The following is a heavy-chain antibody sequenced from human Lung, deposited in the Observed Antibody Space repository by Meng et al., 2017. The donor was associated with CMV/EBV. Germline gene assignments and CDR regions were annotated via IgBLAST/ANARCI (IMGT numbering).Heavy chain of an antibody. Sequence: SLRLXCAASGFTFDDYAMHWVRQAPGKGLEWVSGISWNSGSIGYADSVKGRFTISRDNAKNSLYLQMNSLRAEDTALYYCSTDTVEGPNSYYFDYWGQGXLVTVSS. J-gene: IGHJ4*02. V-gene: IGHV3-9*01. D-gene: IGHD5-24*01. CDR1: GFTFDDYA. CDR2: ISWNSGSI. CDR3: STDTVEGPNSYYFDY.